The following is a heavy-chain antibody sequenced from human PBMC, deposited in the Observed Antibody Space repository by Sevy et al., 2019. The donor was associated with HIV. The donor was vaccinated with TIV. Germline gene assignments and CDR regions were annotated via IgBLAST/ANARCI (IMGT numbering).Heavy chain of an antibody. V-gene: IGHV3-15*01. CDR1: GFTFSNVW. D-gene: IGHD2-2*01. J-gene: IGHJ6*02. Sequence: GGSLRLSCAASGFTFSNVWMSWVRQAPGKGLEWVGRIKSKIDGGTIDYAAPVKVRFTISRDDSKNTLYLQMNSLKTEDTAVYYCTTEAVGCSTTTCSLAMDVWGQGTTVTVSS. CDR3: TTEAVGCSTTTCSLAMDV. CDR2: IKSKIDGGTI.